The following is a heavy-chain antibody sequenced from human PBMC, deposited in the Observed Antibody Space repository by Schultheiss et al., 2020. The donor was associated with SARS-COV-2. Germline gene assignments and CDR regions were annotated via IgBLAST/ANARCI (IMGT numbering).Heavy chain of an antibody. CDR1: GGSISSSSYY. CDR2: IYYSGST. D-gene: IGHD6-13*01. CDR3: ASLRYSSSWPYFDY. V-gene: IGHV4-39*01. J-gene: IGHJ4*02. Sequence: SETLSLTCTVSGGSISSSSYYWGWIRQPPGKGLEWIGSIYYSGSTYYNPSLKSRVTISVDTSKNQFSLKLSSVTAADTAVYYCASLRYSSSWPYFDYWGQGTLVTVSS.